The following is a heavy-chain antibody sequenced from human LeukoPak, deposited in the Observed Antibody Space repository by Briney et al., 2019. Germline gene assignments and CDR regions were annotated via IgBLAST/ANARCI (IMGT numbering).Heavy chain of an antibody. Sequence: PSETLSLTCTVSGGSISSYYWSWIRQPPGKGLEWIGYIYYSGSTNYNPSLKSRVTISVDTSKNQFSLKLSSVTAADTAVYYRAREVGNCGGDCYETNWFDPWGQGTLVTVSS. CDR2: IYYSGST. V-gene: IGHV4-59*01. CDR1: GGSISSYY. D-gene: IGHD2-21*02. CDR3: AREVGNCGGDCYETNWFDP. J-gene: IGHJ5*02.